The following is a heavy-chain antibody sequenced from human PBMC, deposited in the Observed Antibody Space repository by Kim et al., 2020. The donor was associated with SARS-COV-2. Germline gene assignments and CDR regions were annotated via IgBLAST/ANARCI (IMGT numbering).Heavy chain of an antibody. CDR2: ISYNINVK. CDR3: VRESTSPQGDV. V-gene: IGHV3-30*04. CDR1: GFTFTTYS. Sequence: GGSLRLSCAASGFTFTTYSLHWIRQAPGKGLEWVAFISYNINVKNYADSVKGRFTISRDNSNNILYLQMNSLRAEDAAIYFCVRESTSPQGDVWGQGTTVIVSS. J-gene: IGHJ6*02. D-gene: IGHD2-2*01.